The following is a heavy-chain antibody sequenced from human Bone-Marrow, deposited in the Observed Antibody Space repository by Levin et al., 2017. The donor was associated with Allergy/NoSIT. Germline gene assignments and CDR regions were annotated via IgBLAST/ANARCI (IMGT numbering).Heavy chain of an antibody. J-gene: IGHJ6*04. V-gene: IGHV3-21*01. CDR3: ARETGATTMFGEVDV. Sequence: GGSLRLSCAASGFTFSTYSMNWFRQAPGKGLEWVSSLGIRSDYVHYADSLRGRFTVSRDNAKSSLYLQMNSLRVEDTAVYYCARETGATTMFGEVDVWDKGTTVTVSS. CDR2: LGIRSDYV. CDR1: GFTFSTYS. D-gene: IGHD3-3*01.